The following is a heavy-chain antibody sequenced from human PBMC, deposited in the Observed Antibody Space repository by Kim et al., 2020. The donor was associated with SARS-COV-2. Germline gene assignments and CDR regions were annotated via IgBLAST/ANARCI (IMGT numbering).Heavy chain of an antibody. J-gene: IGHJ4*02. V-gene: IGHV1-3*01. CDR2: INAGNGNT. D-gene: IGHD3-22*01. Sequence: ASVKVSCKASGYTFTSYAMHWVRQAPGQRLEWMGWINAGNGNTKYSQKFQGRVTITRDTSASTAYMELSSLRSEDTAVYYCARVPAHSSGYYYGIFDYWGQGTLVTVSS. CDR1: GYTFTSYA. CDR3: ARVPAHSSGYYYGIFDY.